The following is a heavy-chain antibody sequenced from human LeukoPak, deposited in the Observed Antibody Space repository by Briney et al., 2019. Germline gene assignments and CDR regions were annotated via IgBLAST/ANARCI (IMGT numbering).Heavy chain of an antibody. V-gene: IGHV3-30*14. Sequence: GTSLRLSCEASGFAFRSYAMHWVRQAPGRGLEWVAVISHDGDNTNSGESVRGRFTISRDNSKNTLYLQMNSLRAEDTAVYYCATSIAARLYYYYYMGVWGKGTTVTVSS. D-gene: IGHD6-6*01. CDR2: ISHDGDNT. CDR3: ATSIAARLYYYYYMGV. J-gene: IGHJ6*03. CDR1: GFAFRSYA.